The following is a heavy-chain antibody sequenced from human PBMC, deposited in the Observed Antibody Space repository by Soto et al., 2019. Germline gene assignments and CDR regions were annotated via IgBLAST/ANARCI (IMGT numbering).Heavy chain of an antibody. V-gene: IGHV3-15*01. J-gene: IGHJ4*01. CDR3: TTESYSSIIVVRFDY. D-gene: IGHD3-22*01. CDR2: IKSKTDGGTP. CDR1: GFTFSNAW. Sequence: RGSLRLSCAASGFTFSNAWMSWVRQAPGKGLEWVGRIKSKTDGGTPDYAAPVKGRFAISRDDSKNMVYLQMNSLKTEDTGIYYCTTESYSSIIVVRFDYWGHGTLVTVSS.